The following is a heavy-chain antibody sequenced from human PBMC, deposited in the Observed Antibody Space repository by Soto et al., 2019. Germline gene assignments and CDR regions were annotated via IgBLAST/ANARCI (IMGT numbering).Heavy chain of an antibody. CDR2: IWYDGSNK. J-gene: IGHJ2*01. D-gene: IGHD5-12*01. CDR3: ARYSGYAYWYFDL. V-gene: IGHV3-33*01. Sequence: QVQLVESGGGVVQPGRSLRLSCAASGFTFSSYGMHWVRQAPGKGLEWVAVIWYDGSNKYYADSVKGRFTISRDNSKNTLYLQMNSLRAEDTAVYYCARYSGYAYWYFDLWGRGTLVTVSS. CDR1: GFTFSSYG.